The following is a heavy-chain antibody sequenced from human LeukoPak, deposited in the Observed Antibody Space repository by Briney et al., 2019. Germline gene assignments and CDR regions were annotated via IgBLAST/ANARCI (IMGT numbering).Heavy chain of an antibody. J-gene: IGHJ4*02. Sequence: SETLSLTCTVSGGSISSHYWSWIRQPPGKGLEWIGYIYYSGSTNYNPSLKSRVTISVDTSKNQFSLKLSSVTAADTAVYYCARVGGPSGFDNFDHWGQGTLVTVSS. CDR2: IYYSGST. V-gene: IGHV4-59*11. CDR1: GGSISSHY. CDR3: ARVGGPSGFDNFDH. D-gene: IGHD3-22*01.